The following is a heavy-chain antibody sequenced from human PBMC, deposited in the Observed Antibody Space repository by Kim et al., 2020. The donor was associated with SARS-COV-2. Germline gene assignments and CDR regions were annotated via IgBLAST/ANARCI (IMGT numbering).Heavy chain of an antibody. CDR3: AKDKQGYDSSGFDAFDI. D-gene: IGHD3-22*01. J-gene: IGHJ3*02. Sequence: TGQFNIARDNSKHTLYLQMNSLRAEDTAVYYCAKDKQGYDSSGFDAFDIWGQGTMVTVSS. V-gene: IGHV3-23*03.